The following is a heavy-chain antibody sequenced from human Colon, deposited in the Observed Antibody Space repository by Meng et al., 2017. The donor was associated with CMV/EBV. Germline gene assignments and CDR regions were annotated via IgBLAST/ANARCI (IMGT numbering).Heavy chain of an antibody. CDR3: AAEYQFLNAPYYEY. V-gene: IGHV3-30*01. CDR2: VSHDGDKT. J-gene: IGHJ4*02. Sequence: GGSLRPSCSASGRNFNRYGVHWVRQAPGKGLEWVATVSHDGDKTYYADSVRGRFAILRDSPKNTVDLQLNSLTTDDTGVYYCAAEYQFLNAPYYEYWGQGALVTVSS. D-gene: IGHD2-2*01. CDR1: GRNFNRYG.